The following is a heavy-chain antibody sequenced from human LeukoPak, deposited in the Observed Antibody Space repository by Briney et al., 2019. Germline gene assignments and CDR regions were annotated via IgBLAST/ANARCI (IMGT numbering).Heavy chain of an antibody. Sequence: GGSLRLSCAASGFTFSNYGMSWVRQAPGKGLEWVSGISGSGASTYYADSVKGRFTISRDNSKTTLDLQMNSLRAEDTAVYYCAKDPDPWGQGTLVTVSS. V-gene: IGHV3-23*01. J-gene: IGHJ5*02. CDR3: AKDPDP. CDR2: ISGSGAST. CDR1: GFTFSNYG.